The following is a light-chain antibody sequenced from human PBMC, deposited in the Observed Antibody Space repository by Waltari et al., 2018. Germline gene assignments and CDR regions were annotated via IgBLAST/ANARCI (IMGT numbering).Light chain of an antibody. J-gene: IGLJ1*01. CDR1: SPNIRTGYD. CDR3: QSYDSSLSYCV. Sequence: QSVLTQPPSVSGAPGQMVTISCTGISPNIRTGYDVPWYQQLPGTAPKLPIHGNNNRPSGVPDRFSGSKSGTSASLAITGLQAEDEADYYCQSYDSSLSYCVFGTGTKVTVL. V-gene: IGLV1-40*01. CDR2: GNN.